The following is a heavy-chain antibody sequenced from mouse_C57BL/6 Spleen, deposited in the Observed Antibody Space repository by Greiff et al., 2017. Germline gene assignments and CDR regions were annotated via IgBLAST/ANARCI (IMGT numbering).Heavy chain of an antibody. J-gene: IGHJ2*01. CDR2: IDPANGNT. CDR3: TIYGLWLRRDY. CDR1: GFNIKNTY. D-gene: IGHD2-2*01. Sequence: VQLKESVAELVRPGASVKLSCTASGFNIKNTYMHWVKQRPEQGLEWIGRIDPANGNTKYAPKFQGKATLTADTASNTAYLQLSSLTSEDTAIYYCTIYGLWLRRDYWGQGTTLTVSS. V-gene: IGHV14-3*01.